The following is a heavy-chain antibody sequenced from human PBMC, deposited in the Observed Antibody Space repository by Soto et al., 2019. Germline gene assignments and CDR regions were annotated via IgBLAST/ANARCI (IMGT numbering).Heavy chain of an antibody. CDR3: ARGPNYYGSGSYPPANY. CDR1: GFTFSSYA. Sequence: GGSLRLSCAASGFTFSSYAMHWVRQAPGKGLEWVAVISYDGSNKYYADSVKGRFTISRDNSKNTLYLQMNSLRAEDTAVYYCARGPNYYGSGSYPPANYWGQGTLVTVSS. V-gene: IGHV3-30-3*01. J-gene: IGHJ4*02. D-gene: IGHD3-10*01. CDR2: ISYDGSNK.